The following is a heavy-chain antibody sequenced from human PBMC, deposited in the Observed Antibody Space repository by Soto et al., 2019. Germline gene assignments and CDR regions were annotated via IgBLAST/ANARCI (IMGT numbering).Heavy chain of an antibody. CDR1: GYSFTSYW. V-gene: IGHV5-51*01. CDR3: ARQDGYSSSRYYYYYGMDV. CDR2: IYPGDSYT. J-gene: IGHJ6*02. D-gene: IGHD6-6*01. Sequence: GESLKISCKGSGYSFTSYWIGWVRQMPGKGLEWMGIIYPGDSYTNYSPSFQGHVTISADKSISTAYLQWSSLKASDTAMYYCARQDGYSSSRYYYYYGMDVWGQGTTVTVSS.